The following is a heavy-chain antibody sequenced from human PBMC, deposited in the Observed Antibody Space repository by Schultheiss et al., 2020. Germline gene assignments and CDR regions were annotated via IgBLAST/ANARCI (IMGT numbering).Heavy chain of an antibody. D-gene: IGHD6-25*01. J-gene: IGHJ4*02. CDR1: GGSFSGYY. CDR3: ARGINSGDFDY. V-gene: IGHV4-59*01. CDR2: IYYSGNT. Sequence: SETLSLTCAVYGGSFSGYYWSWIRQPPGKGLEWIGYIYYSGNTNYNPSLKSRVTISVDTSKNQFSLKLGSVTAADTAVYYCARGINSGDFDYWGQGALVIVSS.